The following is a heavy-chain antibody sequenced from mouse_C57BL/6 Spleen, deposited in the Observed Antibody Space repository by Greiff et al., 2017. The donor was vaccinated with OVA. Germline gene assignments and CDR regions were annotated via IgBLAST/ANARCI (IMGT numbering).Heavy chain of an antibody. CDR3: ERALDYYGSSYDYAMDY. Sequence: EVKLVESGGGLVKPGGSLKLSCAASGFTFSDYGMHWVRQAPEKGLEWVAYISSGSSTIYYADTVKGRFTISRDNAKNTLFLQMTSLRSEDTAMYYCERALDYYGSSYDYAMDYWGQGTSVTVSS. V-gene: IGHV5-17*01. CDR1: GFTFSDYG. J-gene: IGHJ4*01. CDR2: ISSGSSTI. D-gene: IGHD1-1*01.